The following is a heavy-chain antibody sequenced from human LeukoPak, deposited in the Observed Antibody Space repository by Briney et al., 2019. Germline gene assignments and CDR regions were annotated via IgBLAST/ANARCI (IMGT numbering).Heavy chain of an antibody. V-gene: IGHV3-48*01. J-gene: IGHJ4*02. CDR1: GFTVSSNY. Sequence: GGSLRLSCAASGFTVSSNYMNWVRQAPGKGLEWVSYISSSSSTIYYADSVKGRFTISRDNAKNSLYLQMNSLRAEDTAVYYCAREATSPSDYWGQGTLVTVSS. CDR2: ISSSSSTI. D-gene: IGHD1-26*01. CDR3: AREATSPSDY.